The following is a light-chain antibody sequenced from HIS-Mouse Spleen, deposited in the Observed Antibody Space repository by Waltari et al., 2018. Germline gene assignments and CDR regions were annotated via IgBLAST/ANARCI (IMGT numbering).Light chain of an antibody. J-gene: IGLJ2*01. CDR2: DDS. CDR1: NIGSKS. CDR3: QVWDSSSDHVV. Sequence: SYVLTQPPSVSVAPGKTARITCGGNNIGSKSVHWYQQKPGQAPVLVVYDDSDRPSGSPGRLSGANSGNTATLTISRVEAGEEADYYCQVWDSSSDHVVFGGGTKLTVL. V-gene: IGLV3-21*03.